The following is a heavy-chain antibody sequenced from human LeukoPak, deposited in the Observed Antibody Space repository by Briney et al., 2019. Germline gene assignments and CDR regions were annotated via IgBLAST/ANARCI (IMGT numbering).Heavy chain of an antibody. D-gene: IGHD6-19*01. J-gene: IGHJ6*02. CDR2: IYTSGST. CDR1: GGSISSGSYY. V-gene: IGHV4-61*02. Sequence: TPSETLSLTCTVSGGSISSGSYYWSWIRQPAGKGLEWIGRIYTSGSTNYNPSLKSRVTISVDTSKNQFSLKLSSVTAADTAVYYCARDRSIAVSRRGMDVWGQGTTVTVSS. CDR3: ARDRSIAVSRRGMDV.